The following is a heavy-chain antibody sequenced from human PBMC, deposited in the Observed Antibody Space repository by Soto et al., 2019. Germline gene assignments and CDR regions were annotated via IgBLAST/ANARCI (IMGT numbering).Heavy chain of an antibody. J-gene: IGHJ4*02. CDR1: GFSLTNARMG. Sequence: QVTLKESGPVLVKPTETLTLTCTVSGFSLTNARMGVSWIRQPPGKALEWLAHIFSNDEKSYSTSLKSRLTISKDTSKHQVVLTMTNMDPVDTATYYCARRDCSGGSCYIDYWGQGTLVTVSS. CDR2: IFSNDEK. CDR3: ARRDCSGGSCYIDY. V-gene: IGHV2-26*01. D-gene: IGHD2-15*01.